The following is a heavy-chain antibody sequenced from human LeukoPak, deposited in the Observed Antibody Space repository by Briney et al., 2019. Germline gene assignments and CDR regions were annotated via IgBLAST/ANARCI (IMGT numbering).Heavy chain of an antibody. V-gene: IGHV1-2*02. CDR3: ARDLVSNYPNWFDP. Sequence: ASVKVSCKASGYTLTGYYMHWVRQAPGQGLEWMGWINPNSGGTNYAQKFQGRVTMTRDTSISTAYMELSRLRSDDTAVYYCARDLVSNYPNWFDPWAREPWSPSPQ. J-gene: IGHJ5*02. CDR1: GYTLTGYY. D-gene: IGHD4-11*01. CDR2: INPNSGGT.